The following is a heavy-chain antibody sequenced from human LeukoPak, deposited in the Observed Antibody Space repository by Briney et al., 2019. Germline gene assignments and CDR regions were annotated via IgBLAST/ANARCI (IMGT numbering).Heavy chain of an antibody. J-gene: IGHJ5*02. CDR1: GFTFSNYF. V-gene: IGHV3-74*03. CDR2: INSDGTTT. D-gene: IGHD2-15*01. Sequence: GGSLRLSCAASGFTFSNYFMHWVRRAPGKGLVWVSRINSDGTTTMYADSVKGRFTISRDNAKNTLYLQMNSLRDEDTAVYYCARRVDATRWFDPWGQGTLVAVSS. CDR3: ARRVDATRWFDP.